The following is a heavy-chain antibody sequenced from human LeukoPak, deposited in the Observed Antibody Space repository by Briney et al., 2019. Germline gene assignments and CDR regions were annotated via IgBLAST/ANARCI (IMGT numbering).Heavy chain of an antibody. D-gene: IGHD3-9*01. J-gene: IGHJ4*02. CDR2: NLGSGGST. V-gene: IGHV3-23*01. CDR3: AKWGDYDALTGYYVPDY. CDR1: GFTFSNYA. Sequence: TGASLRLSCAASGFTFSNYAMSWVRQAPGKGLEWVSANLGSGGSTYYADSVKGRFTVSRDNSKSTLYLQMNSLRAEDTALYYCAKWGDYDALTGYYVPDYWGQGTLVTVSS.